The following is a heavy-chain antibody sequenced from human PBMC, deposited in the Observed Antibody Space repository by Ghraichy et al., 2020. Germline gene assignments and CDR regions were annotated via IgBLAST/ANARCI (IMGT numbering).Heavy chain of an antibody. D-gene: IGHD5-18*01. CDR1: EFPFSRYY. V-gene: IGHV3-48*01. J-gene: IGHJ6*03. CDR3: ATMAGYTYGQYYYMDV. CDR2: ISSDSTTI. Sequence: GESLNISCAASEFPFSRYYMNWVRQAPGKGLEWVSYISSDSTTIYYADSVKGRFTISRDNAKNSLYLQLDSLRAEDTAVYYCATMAGYTYGQYYYMDVWGKGTTVIVSS.